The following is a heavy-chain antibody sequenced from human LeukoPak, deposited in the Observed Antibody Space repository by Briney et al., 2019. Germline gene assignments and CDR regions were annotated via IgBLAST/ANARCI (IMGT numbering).Heavy chain of an antibody. CDR2: IYTSGST. Sequence: SQTLSLTCTVSGGSISSGSYYWSWIRQPAGKGLEWIGRIYTSGSTYYNPSLKSRVTISVDTSKNQFSLKLSSVTAADTAVYYCARVPISDRSSSVAYFQHWGQGTLVTVSS. CDR1: GGSISSGSYY. J-gene: IGHJ1*01. D-gene: IGHD6-6*01. CDR3: ARVPISDRSSSVAYFQH. V-gene: IGHV4-61*02.